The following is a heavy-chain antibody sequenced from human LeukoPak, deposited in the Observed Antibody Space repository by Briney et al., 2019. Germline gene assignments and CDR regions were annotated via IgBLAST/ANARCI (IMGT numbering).Heavy chain of an antibody. CDR1: GGTFSSYA. V-gene: IGHV1-69*10. CDR2: IIPILGTA. J-gene: IGHJ4*02. D-gene: IGHD3-9*01. Sequence: SVKVSCKASGGTFSSYAISWVRQAPGQGLEWMGGIIPILGTANYAQKFQGRVTITADKSTSTAYMELSSLRSEDTAVYYCARAHHQTLRYFDVVMGYWGQGTLVTVSS. CDR3: ARAHHQTLRYFDVVMGY.